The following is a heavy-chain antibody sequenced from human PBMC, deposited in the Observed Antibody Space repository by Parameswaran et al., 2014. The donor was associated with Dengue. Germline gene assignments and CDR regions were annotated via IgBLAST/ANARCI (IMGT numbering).Heavy chain of an antibody. CDR2: INPSGGST. V-gene: IGHV1-46*04. J-gene: IGHJ5*02. D-gene: IGHD2-15*01. CDR1: GYTFTSYY. Sequence: PGASVKVSCKASGYTFTSYYMHWVRQAPGQGLEWMGIINPSGGSTSYAQKLQGRVTMTRDTSTSTVYMELSSLRSEDTAVYYCAREVGGYCSGGSCYSGPRNWFDPWGQGTLVTVSS. CDR3: AREVGGYCSGGSCYSGPRNWFDP.